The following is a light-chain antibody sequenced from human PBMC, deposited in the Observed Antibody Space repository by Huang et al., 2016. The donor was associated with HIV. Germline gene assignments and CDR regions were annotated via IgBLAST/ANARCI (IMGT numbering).Light chain of an antibody. CDR1: QSIDTS. J-gene: IGKJ4*01. CDR2: AAS. V-gene: IGKV1-39*01. Sequence: DIQMTQSPSSLSASVGDRVTITCRASQSIDTSLNWYQQKPGKAPKLLIYAASIMQSGVPSRFSGSGSGTDFTLTISRLQPEDFATFYCQQSYSTPLTFGGGTKVEIK. CDR3: QQSYSTPLT.